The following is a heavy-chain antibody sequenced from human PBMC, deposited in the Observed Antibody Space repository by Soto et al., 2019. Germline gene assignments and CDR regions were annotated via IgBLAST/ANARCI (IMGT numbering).Heavy chain of an antibody. V-gene: IGHV3-7*01. Sequence: GGSLRLSCAASGFTFSSYWMSWVRQAPGKGLEWVANIKQDGSEKYYVDSVKGRFTISRDNAKNSLYLQMNSLRAEDTAVYYCARVILAITIFGDVGYMDVWGKGTTVTVSS. CDR3: ARVILAITIFGDVGYMDV. CDR1: GFTFSSYW. D-gene: IGHD3-3*01. J-gene: IGHJ6*03. CDR2: IKQDGSEK.